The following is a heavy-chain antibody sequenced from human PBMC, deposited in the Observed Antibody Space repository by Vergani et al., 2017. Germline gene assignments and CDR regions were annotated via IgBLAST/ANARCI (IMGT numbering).Heavy chain of an antibody. Sequence: QVQLVESGGGVVQPGRSLRLSCAASGFPFSSYAMHWVRQAPGKGLEWVAVISYDGSNKSYTDSVKGRFTISRDNSKNTLYLQMNSLRAEDTAVYYCARVKAGAEPTGSLDYWGQGTLVTVSS. J-gene: IGHJ4*02. V-gene: IGHV3-30-3*01. CDR3: ARVKAGAEPTGSLDY. D-gene: IGHD4-11*01. CDR2: ISYDGSNK. CDR1: GFPFSSYA.